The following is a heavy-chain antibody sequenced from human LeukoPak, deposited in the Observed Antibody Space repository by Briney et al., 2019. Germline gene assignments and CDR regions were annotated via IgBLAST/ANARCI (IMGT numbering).Heavy chain of an antibody. J-gene: IGHJ4*02. CDR1: GFTFSSYA. CDR3: ARAPNGGFLDY. CDR2: ISYDGSNK. V-gene: IGHV3-30*04. D-gene: IGHD4-23*01. Sequence: PGGSLRLSCAASGFTFSSYAMHWVRHAPGKGLEWVAVISYDGSNKYYADSVKGRFTISRDNSKNTLYLQMNSLRAEDTAVYYCARAPNGGFLDYWGQGTLVTVSS.